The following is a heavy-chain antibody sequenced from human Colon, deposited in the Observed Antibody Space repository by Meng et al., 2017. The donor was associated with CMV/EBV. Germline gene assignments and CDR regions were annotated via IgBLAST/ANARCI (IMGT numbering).Heavy chain of an antibody. CDR1: GDSVSSATVG. CDR3: ARRHTSGWYYFDY. CDR2: TYFRSRWLY. Sequence: QTLSLTCVVSGDSVSSATVGWNWLRQSPSRGLEWLGRTYFRSRWLYDYAESVKGRVVISADSSNNQFTLQLNSVTPEDTAVYFCARRHTSGWYYFDYWGQGTLVTVSS. D-gene: IGHD6-19*01. J-gene: IGHJ4*02. V-gene: IGHV6-1*01.